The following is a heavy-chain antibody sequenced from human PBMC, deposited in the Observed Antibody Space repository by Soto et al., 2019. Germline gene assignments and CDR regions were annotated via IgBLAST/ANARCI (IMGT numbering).Heavy chain of an antibody. Sequence: ASVKVSCKASGYTFTSYGISWVRQAPGQGLERMGWISAYNGNTNYAQKLQGRVTMTTDTSTSTAYMELRSLRSDDTAVYYCARVGSEYSSSSHDQYYFDYWGQGTLVTVSS. D-gene: IGHD6-6*01. CDR3: ARVGSEYSSSSHDQYYFDY. V-gene: IGHV1-18*01. J-gene: IGHJ4*02. CDR2: ISAYNGNT. CDR1: GYTFTSYG.